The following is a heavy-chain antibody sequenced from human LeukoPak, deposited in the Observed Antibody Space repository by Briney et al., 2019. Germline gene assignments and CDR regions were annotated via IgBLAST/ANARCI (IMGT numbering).Heavy chain of an antibody. CDR3: ARSGNPIHYYYMDV. CDR2: ISAYNGNT. CDR1: GYTFTSYG. Sequence: GASVKVSCKASGYTFTSYGISWVRQAPGQGLEWMGWISAYNGNTNYAQKLQGRVTMTTDTSTSTAYMELRSLRSDDTAVYFCARSGNPIHYYYMDVWAKGTTVTVSS. J-gene: IGHJ6*03. V-gene: IGHV1-18*01.